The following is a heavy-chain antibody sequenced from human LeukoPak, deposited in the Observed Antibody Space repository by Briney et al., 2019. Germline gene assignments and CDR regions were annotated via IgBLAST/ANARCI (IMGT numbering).Heavy chain of an antibody. V-gene: IGHV3-21*01. CDR3: ARDGRGAVAGFDY. J-gene: IGHJ4*02. CDR1: GFTFSTYN. CDR2: ISSSSSYI. Sequence: GGSLRLSCAASGFTFSTYNMNWVRQAPGKGLEGFSSISSSSSYIYYADSVKGRFTISRDNAKNSLYLQMNSLRAEDMAVYYCARDGRGAVAGFDYWGQGTLVTVSS. D-gene: IGHD6-19*01.